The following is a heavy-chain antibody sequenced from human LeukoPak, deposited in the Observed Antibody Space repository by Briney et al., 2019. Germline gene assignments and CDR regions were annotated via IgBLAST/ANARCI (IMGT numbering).Heavy chain of an antibody. Sequence: GESLKISCKGSGYSFTSYWIGWVRQMPGKGLEWMGIIYPGDSDTRYSPSFQGQVTISADKSISTAYLQWSSLKASDTAMYYCARSVAGRWFRQHGEGGYFDYWGQGTLVTVSS. CDR2: IYPGDSDT. D-gene: IGHD3-10*01. J-gene: IGHJ4*02. CDR3: ARSVAGRWFRQHGEGGYFDY. V-gene: IGHV5-51*01. CDR1: GYSFTSYW.